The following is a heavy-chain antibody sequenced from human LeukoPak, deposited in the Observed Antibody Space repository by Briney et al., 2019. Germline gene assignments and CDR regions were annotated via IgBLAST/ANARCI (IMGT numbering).Heavy chain of an antibody. Sequence: GGSLRLSCAASGFTFSTYPMHWVRQAPGKGLEGVAVVADDGKDKHYVESVKGRFTISRDNSKNTLYLQMNSLRAEDTAVYYCARDTVTTPRYFDYWGQGTLVTVSS. CDR3: ARDTVTTPRYFDY. CDR2: VADDGKDK. D-gene: IGHD4-17*01. CDR1: GFTFSTYP. V-gene: IGHV3-30*04. J-gene: IGHJ4*02.